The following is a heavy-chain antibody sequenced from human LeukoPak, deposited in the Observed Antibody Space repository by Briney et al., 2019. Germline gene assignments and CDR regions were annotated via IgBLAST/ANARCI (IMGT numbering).Heavy chain of an antibody. V-gene: IGHV1-69*13. D-gene: IGHD3-3*02. CDR3: ARGQSSFPAMNTFYYFDY. J-gene: IGHJ4*02. CDR2: IIPIFGTA. CDR1: GGTFSSYA. Sequence: SVKVSCKASGGTFSSYAISWVRQAPGQGLEWMGGIIPIFGTANYAQKFQGRVTITADESTSTAYMELSSLRSEDTAAYYCARGQSSFPAMNTFYYFDYWGQGTLVTVSS.